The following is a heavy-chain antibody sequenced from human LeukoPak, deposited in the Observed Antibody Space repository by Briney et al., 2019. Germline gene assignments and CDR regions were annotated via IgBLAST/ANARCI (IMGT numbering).Heavy chain of an antibody. J-gene: IGHJ4*02. Sequence: PGGSLRLSCAASGFTFSSYAMSWVRQAPGKGLEWVSVISGSGDTTNYADSVKGRFTISRDNSKNTLYLQMNSLRAEDTAVYYCAKVMVRGVILFDYWGQGTLVTVSS. CDR3: AKVMVRGVILFDY. D-gene: IGHD3-10*01. V-gene: IGHV3-23*01. CDR1: GFTFSSYA. CDR2: ISGSGDTT.